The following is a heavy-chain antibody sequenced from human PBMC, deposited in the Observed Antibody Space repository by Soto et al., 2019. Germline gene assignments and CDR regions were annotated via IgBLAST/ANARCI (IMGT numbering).Heavy chain of an antibody. CDR3: AAKVGGWYNLDY. Sequence: EVQLLESGGGLVQPGGSLRLSCAASGFTFSSYGMSWVRQAPGKGLEWVSAISGSGGGTYYADSVQGRFTISRDNSKKALYLQMNSLRADDPAVYYCAAKVGGWYNLDYWGQGTLVTVSS. J-gene: IGHJ4*02. CDR1: GFTFSSYG. V-gene: IGHV3-23*01. D-gene: IGHD6-19*01. CDR2: ISGSGGGT.